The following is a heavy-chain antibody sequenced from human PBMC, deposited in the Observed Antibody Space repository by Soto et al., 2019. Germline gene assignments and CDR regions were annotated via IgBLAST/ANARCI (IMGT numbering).Heavy chain of an antibody. CDR3: ARDLPPEGY. V-gene: IGHV1-18*01. CDR1: GYTFTSYG. J-gene: IGHJ4*02. Sequence: QVQLVQSGAEVKKPGASVKVSCKASGYTFTSYGITWVRQATGQGLECMGWIRAYNGNTNYAQKLQGRVTMTTDTSTSTADRELRSLRSGDTAVYYCARDLPPEGYWGQGTLVTVSS. CDR2: IRAYNGNT.